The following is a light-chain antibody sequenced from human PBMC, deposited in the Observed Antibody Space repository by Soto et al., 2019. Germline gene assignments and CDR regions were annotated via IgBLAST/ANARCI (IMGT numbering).Light chain of an antibody. V-gene: IGLV2-14*03. CDR3: SSFTVTASPDV. CDR1: SSDVGAYKY. Sequence: QSALTQPASVSGSPGQSITISCTGTSSDVGAYKYVSWYQQHPGKAPKLIIYGVSNRPSGVSNRFSGSKSGNTAFLTISSLQPEDESDYYCSSFTVTASPDVFGKGIKDTV. J-gene: IGLJ1*01. CDR2: GVS.